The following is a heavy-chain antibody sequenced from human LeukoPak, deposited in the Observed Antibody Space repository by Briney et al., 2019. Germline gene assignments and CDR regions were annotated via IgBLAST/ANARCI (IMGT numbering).Heavy chain of an antibody. J-gene: IGHJ3*02. CDR1: GFTFSSFA. CDR2: ISGSSGST. CDR3: AKVDDYGNYVDAFDI. D-gene: IGHD4-11*01. Sequence: QAGGSLRLSCAASGFTFSSFAMSWVRQAPGKGLEWVSTISGSSGSTYYTDSVKVRFSISRDNSKTSLYLKMNRMRAEDTAVYYCAKVDDYGNYVDAFDIWGQGTMVTVSS. V-gene: IGHV3-23*01.